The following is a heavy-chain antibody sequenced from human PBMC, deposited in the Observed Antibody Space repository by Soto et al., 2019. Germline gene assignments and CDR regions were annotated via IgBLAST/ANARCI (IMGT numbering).Heavy chain of an antibody. CDR3: AKGNSYDSSGYSPNWFDP. J-gene: IGHJ5*02. V-gene: IGHV3-23*01. CDR2: LSGSGGST. CDR1: GFTFSSYA. Sequence: EVQLLESGGGLVQPGGSLRLSCAASGFTFSSYAMSWVRQAPGKGLEWVSALSGSGGSTYYADSVKGRFTISRDNSKNTLYLQMNSMRAADTAVYYCAKGNSYDSSGYSPNWFDPWGQGTLVTVSS. D-gene: IGHD3-22*01.